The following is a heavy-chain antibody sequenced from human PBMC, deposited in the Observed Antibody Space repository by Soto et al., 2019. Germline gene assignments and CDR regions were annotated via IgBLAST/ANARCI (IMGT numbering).Heavy chain of an antibody. CDR2: IRGGGDRT. V-gene: IGHV3-23*01. J-gene: IGHJ4*02. Sequence: PGGSLSLSCAASGFTFGSHAMSWVRQAPGKGLEWVSGIRGGGDRTHYSDSMKGRFTISRDDSKNTVYLQMNSLKIDDSAVYYCTSRRDLTPVDPLDYWGLGTLVTVSS. CDR1: GFTFGSHA. CDR3: TSRRDLTPVDPLDY. D-gene: IGHD2-21*01.